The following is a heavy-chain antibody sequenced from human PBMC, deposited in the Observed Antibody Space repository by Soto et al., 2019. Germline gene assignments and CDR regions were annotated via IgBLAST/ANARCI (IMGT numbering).Heavy chain of an antibody. Sequence: GGSLRLSCADSGFRFSSYSMSWVRQTPGKGLEWVAAITATGDRTYYADSVTGRFTISRDNSKKTHYLQMTSLRAEDTAMYYCATMNGYFEYWGQGTPVTVSS. CDR1: GFRFSSYS. V-gene: IGHV3-23*01. D-gene: IGHD3-22*01. CDR2: ITATGDRT. J-gene: IGHJ4*02. CDR3: ATMNGYFEY.